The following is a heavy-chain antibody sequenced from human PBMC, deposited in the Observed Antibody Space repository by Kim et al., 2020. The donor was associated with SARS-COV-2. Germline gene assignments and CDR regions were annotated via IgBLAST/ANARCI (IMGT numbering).Heavy chain of an antibody. Sequence: SETRSLTCAVYGGSFSGYYWSWIRQPPGKWLEWIGEINHSGSTNYNPSLKSRVTISVDTSKNQFSLKLSSVTAADTAVYYCALAAAGTYEDYYYYYGMDVWGQGTTVTVSS. CDR2: INHSGST. J-gene: IGHJ6*02. CDR1: GGSFSGYY. V-gene: IGHV4-34*01. CDR3: ALAAAGTYEDYYYYYGMDV. D-gene: IGHD6-13*01.